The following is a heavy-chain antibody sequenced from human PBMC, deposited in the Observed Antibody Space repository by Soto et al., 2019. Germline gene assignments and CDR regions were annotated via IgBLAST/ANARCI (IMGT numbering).Heavy chain of an antibody. CDR2: IYYSGST. J-gene: IGHJ6*02. CDR3: ARERYGGNPGLYYYGMDV. D-gene: IGHD2-15*01. V-gene: IGHV4-30-4*01. Sequence: SETLSLTCTVSGGSISSGDYYWSWIRQPPGKGLEWIGYIYYSGSTYYNPSLKSRVTISVDTSKNQFSLKLSSVTAADTAVYYCARERYGGNPGLYYYGMDVWGQGTTVTVSS. CDR1: GGSISSGDYY.